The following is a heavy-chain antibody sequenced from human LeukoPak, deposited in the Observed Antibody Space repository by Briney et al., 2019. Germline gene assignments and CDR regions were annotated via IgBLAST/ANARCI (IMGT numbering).Heavy chain of an antibody. J-gene: IGHJ4*02. CDR3: AHSVGSNWCSSLYYFDY. CDR1: GFSLSTSGVG. D-gene: IGHD6-13*01. Sequence: SGPTLVKPTQTLTLTCTFSGFSLSTSGVGVGWIRQPPGKALEWLALIYWNDDKRYSPSLKSRLTITKETSKNQVVLTMTNMDPVDTATYYCAHSVGSNWCSSLYYFDYWGQRTLVTVSS. CDR2: IYWNDDK. V-gene: IGHV2-5*01.